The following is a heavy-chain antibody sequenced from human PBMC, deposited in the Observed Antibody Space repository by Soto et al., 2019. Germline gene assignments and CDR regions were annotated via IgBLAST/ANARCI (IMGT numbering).Heavy chain of an antibody. V-gene: IGHV1-8*01. Sequence: ASVKVSCKASGYTFTSYDINWVRQATGQGLEWMGWMNPNSGNTGYAQKFQGRVTMTRNTSISTAYMELSSLRSEDTAVYYCARVVPGDIVVVPAVLWYFDYWGQGTLVTVSS. J-gene: IGHJ4*02. CDR3: ARVVPGDIVVVPAVLWYFDY. CDR1: GYTFTSYD. CDR2: MNPNSGNT. D-gene: IGHD2-2*01.